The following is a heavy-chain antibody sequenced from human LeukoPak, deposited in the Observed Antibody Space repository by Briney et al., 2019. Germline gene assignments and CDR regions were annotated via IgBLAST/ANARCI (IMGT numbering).Heavy chain of an antibody. D-gene: IGHD3-10*01. Sequence: SGGSLRLSCAASGFTFSNYAMHWVRQAPGKGLEWVAVISYDGTSKFDADSVKGRFTISRDNAKNSLYLQMNSLRAEDTAVYYCASDWDGLDHWGQGTLVTVSS. CDR3: ASDWDGLDH. J-gene: IGHJ4*02. V-gene: IGHV3-30*07. CDR1: GFTFSNYA. CDR2: ISYDGTSK.